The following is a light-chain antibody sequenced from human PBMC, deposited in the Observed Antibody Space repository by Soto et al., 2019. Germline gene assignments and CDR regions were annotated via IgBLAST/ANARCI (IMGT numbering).Light chain of an antibody. Sequence: EIVLTQSPGTLSLSPGERATISCRASQSVSSKYLAWYQKKPGQAPRVLIYGTSIRASGVPERFSGGGSGTDFTLTITSLEPEDFAVYYCQQYGSSLFTFGPGTKVDFK. J-gene: IGKJ3*01. CDR1: QSVSSKY. V-gene: IGKV3-20*01. CDR2: GTS. CDR3: QQYGSSLFT.